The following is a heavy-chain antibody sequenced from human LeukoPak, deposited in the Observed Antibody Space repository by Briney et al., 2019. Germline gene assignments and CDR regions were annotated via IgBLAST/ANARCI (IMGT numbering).Heavy chain of an antibody. CDR1: GGSFSGYY. J-gene: IGHJ4*02. CDR2: INHSGST. V-gene: IGHV4-34*01. Sequence: SETLSLTCAVYGGSFSGYYWSWIRQPPGKGLEWIGEINHSGSTNYNPSLKSRVTISVDTSKNQFSLKLSSVTAADTAVYYCARGPLGPEGYCSGGSCYASDYWGQGTLVTVSS. D-gene: IGHD2-15*01. CDR3: ARGPLGPEGYCSGGSCYASDY.